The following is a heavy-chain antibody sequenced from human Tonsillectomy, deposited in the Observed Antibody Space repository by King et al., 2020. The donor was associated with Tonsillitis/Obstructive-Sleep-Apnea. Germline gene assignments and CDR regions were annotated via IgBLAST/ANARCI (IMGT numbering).Heavy chain of an antibody. Sequence: VQLVESGGGLVQPGGSLRLSCAASGFTFSSYWMHWVRQAPGKGLVWVSXINSDGXSTSYADSVKGRFTISRDNAKNTLYLQMNSLRAEDTAVYYCARDGYTYGGNFYFDYWGQGTLVTVSS. D-gene: IGHD4-23*01. V-gene: IGHV3-74*01. CDR1: GFTFSSYW. CDR2: INSDGXST. CDR3: ARDGYTYGGNFYFDY. J-gene: IGHJ4*02.